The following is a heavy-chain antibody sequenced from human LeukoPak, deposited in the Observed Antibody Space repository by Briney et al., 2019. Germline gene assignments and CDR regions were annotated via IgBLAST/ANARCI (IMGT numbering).Heavy chain of an antibody. CDR1: GFTFSSYA. V-gene: IGHV3-23*01. CDR2: ISGSGGST. Sequence: GGSLRLSCAASGFTFSSYAMSWVRQAPGKGLEGVSAISGSGGSTYYADSVKGRFTISRDNSKNTLYLQMNSLRAEDTAVYYCATHYDILTGYYSPFEYWGQGTLVTVSS. D-gene: IGHD3-9*01. CDR3: ATHYDILTGYYSPFEY. J-gene: IGHJ4*02.